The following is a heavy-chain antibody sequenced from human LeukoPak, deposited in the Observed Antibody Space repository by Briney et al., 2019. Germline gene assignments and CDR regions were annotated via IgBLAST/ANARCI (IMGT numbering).Heavy chain of an antibody. CDR2: ISGSGGST. CDR1: GFTFSSYG. J-gene: IGHJ3*02. CDR3: AKVEVGGINAFDI. V-gene: IGHV3-23*01. Sequence: PGGSLRLSCAASGFTFSSYGMSWVRQAPGKGLEWVSAISGSGGSTYYADSVKGRFTISRDNSKNTLYLQMNSLRAEDTAVYYCAKVEVGGINAFDIWGQGTMVTVSS. D-gene: IGHD3-16*01.